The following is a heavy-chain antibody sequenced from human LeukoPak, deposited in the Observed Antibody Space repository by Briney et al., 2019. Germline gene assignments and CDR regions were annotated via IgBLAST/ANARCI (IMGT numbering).Heavy chain of an antibody. J-gene: IGHJ4*02. D-gene: IGHD5-12*01. V-gene: IGHV3-30-3*01. CDR1: GVTFSSYA. CDR3: ARDRFIVATIGYYFDY. Sequence: GGSLRLSCAASGVTFSSYAMHWVRQAPGKGLEWVAVISYDGSNKYYADSVKGRFTISRDNSKNTLYLQMNSLRAEDTAVYYCARDRFIVATIGYYFDYWGQGTLVTVSS. CDR2: ISYDGSNK.